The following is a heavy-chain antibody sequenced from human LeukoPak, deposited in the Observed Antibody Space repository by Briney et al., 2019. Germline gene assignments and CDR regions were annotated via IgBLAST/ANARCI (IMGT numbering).Heavy chain of an antibody. J-gene: IGHJ4*02. D-gene: IGHD3-16*01. Sequence: ASVKVSCKASGYTFTSYYMHWVRQAPGQGLEWMGIINPSGGSTSYAQKFQGRVTMTRDMSTSTVYMELSSLRSEDTAVYYCARDPLISGLRLGEFDYWGQGTLVTVSS. CDR1: GYTFTSYY. V-gene: IGHV1-46*01. CDR3: ARDPLISGLRLGEFDY. CDR2: INPSGGST.